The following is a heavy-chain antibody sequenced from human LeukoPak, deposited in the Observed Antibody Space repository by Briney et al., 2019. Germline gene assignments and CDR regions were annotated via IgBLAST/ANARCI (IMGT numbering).Heavy chain of an antibody. Sequence: ASVKVSCKASGYTFTSYYMRWVRQAPRQGLEWMGIINPRSGSTSYAQKFQGRVTMTRDTSTSTVYMELSSLRSEDTAVYYCARGSSGSGSYYTIDYWGQGTLVTVSS. CDR2: INPRSGST. J-gene: IGHJ4*02. D-gene: IGHD3-10*01. CDR1: GYTFTSYY. V-gene: IGHV1-46*01. CDR3: ARGSSGSGSYYTIDY.